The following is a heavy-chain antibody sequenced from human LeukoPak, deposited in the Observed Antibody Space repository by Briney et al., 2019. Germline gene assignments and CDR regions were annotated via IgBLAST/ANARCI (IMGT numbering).Heavy chain of an antibody. J-gene: IGHJ3*01. CDR1: GFIFSGYE. Sequence: GGSLRLSCAASGFIFSGYEMNWVRQAPGKGLEWVSYISISGTTIYCADSKGRFTISRDNAKNSLYLQMNSLRAGDTAVYYCARGGSSGYNYNAFDVWGQGTMVTVSS. CDR3: ARGGSSGYNYNAFDV. V-gene: IGHV3-48*03. CDR2: ISISGTTI. D-gene: IGHD3-22*01.